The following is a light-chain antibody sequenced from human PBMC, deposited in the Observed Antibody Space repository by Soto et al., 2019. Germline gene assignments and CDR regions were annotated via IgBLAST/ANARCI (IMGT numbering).Light chain of an antibody. J-gene: IGLJ1*01. CDR1: NIGSES. Sequence: SYKLTQPPSVSVAPGQTARITCGGNNIGSESVHWYQQKPGQAPVLVVYDDSDWPSGIPERFSGSKSGNRATLTISRVEAGDEADYYCQLWDSRGDRYVFGTGTKLTVL. CDR2: DDS. V-gene: IGLV3-21*02. CDR3: QLWDSRGDRYV.